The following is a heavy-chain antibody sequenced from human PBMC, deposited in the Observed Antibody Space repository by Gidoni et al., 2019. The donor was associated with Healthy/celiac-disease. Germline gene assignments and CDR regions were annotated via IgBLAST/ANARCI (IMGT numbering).Heavy chain of an antibody. D-gene: IGHD1-26*01. CDR3: ARGGRIVGAHYYYYYGMDV. CDR1: GFTFSRYG. J-gene: IGHJ6*02. V-gene: IGHV3-33*01. CDR2: IGYDGSNK. Sequence: QVQLVESGGGVVQPGRSLRLSCAESGFTFSRYGMHWVRQAPGKGLEWVAVIGYDGSNKYYADSVKGRFTISRDNSKNTLYLQMNSLRAEDTAVYYCARGGRIVGAHYYYYYGMDVWGQGTTVTVSS.